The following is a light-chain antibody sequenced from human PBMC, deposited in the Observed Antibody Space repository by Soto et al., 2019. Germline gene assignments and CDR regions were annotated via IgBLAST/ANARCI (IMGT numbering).Light chain of an antibody. CDR1: SSDVGAFNY. J-gene: IGLJ3*02. CDR2: EVT. V-gene: IGLV2-14*01. CDR3: NAYASTSARL. Sequence: QSALTQPASLSGSLGQSITISCTGTSSDVGAFNYVSWYQQHPGKTPKLIIYEVTNRPSGVSNRFSGSKSGNTASLTISGLQAEDEADYYCNAYASTSARLFGGGTKLTVL.